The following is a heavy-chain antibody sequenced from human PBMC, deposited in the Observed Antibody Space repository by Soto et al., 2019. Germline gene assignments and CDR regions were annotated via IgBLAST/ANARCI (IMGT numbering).Heavy chain of an antibody. V-gene: IGHV3-9*01. J-gene: IGHJ4*02. CDR1: GFTFDDYA. D-gene: IGHD4-17*01. CDR2: ISWNSGSI. CDR3: AKGTPDYGDLVRLDY. Sequence: SLKISCAASGFTFDDYAMHWVRQAPGKGLEWVSGISWNSGSIGYADSVKGRFTISRDNAKNSLYLQMNSRRAEDTALYYCAKGTPDYGDLVRLDYWGQGTLVTVSS.